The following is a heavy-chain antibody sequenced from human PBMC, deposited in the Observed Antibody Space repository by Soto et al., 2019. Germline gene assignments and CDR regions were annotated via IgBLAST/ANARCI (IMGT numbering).Heavy chain of an antibody. CDR3: NRGLEYDFWSGYL. D-gene: IGHD3-3*01. CDR1: GGTSTRYA. Sequence: QERLVQSGAEVRKPGSSVKVSCKVTGGTSTRYAINWVRQAPGQGLEWMGGIVPMFGTSKYAQKFQGRVIIAADTSTNIAYMELRSLRSEDTAVYYCNRGLEYDFWSGYLWGQGTLVSVSA. CDR2: IVPMFGTS. J-gene: IGHJ4*02. V-gene: IGHV1-69*06.